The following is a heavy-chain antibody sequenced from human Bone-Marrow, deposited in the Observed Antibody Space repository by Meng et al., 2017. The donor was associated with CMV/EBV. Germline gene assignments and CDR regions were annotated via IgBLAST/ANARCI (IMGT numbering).Heavy chain of an antibody. J-gene: IGHJ4*02. CDR3: ARDLTGELYYFDY. D-gene: IGHD7-27*01. CDR2: ISSSSSYI. V-gene: IGHV3-21*01. Sequence: GGSLRLSCAASGFTFSSYSMNWVRQAPGKGLEWVSSISSSSSYIYYADSVKGRFTISRDNAKNSLCLQMNSLRAEDTAVYYCARDLTGELYYFDYWGQGTLVTVSS. CDR1: GFTFSSYS.